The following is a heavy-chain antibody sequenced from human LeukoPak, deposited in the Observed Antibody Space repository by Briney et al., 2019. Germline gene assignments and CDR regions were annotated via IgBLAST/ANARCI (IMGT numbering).Heavy chain of an antibody. CDR2: VYHTGST. CDR3: ARCGGDCYFDGFDI. D-gene: IGHD2-21*02. CDR1: GGSLNDYY. V-gene: IGHV4-59*08. Sequence: SGTPSLTCAVSGGSLNDYYWGWIPQPPGEGLKGIGYVYHTGSTKYNPSLKSRVTISVDTSKKQLSPKLTSVTAADTAVYYCARCGGDCYFDGFDIWGQGTMVIVS. J-gene: IGHJ3*02.